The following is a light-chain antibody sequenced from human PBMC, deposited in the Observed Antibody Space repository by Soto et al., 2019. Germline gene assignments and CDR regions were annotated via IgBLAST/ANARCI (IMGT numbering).Light chain of an antibody. Sequence: EIVLTQSPATLSLSPGERATLSCRASQSVSSYLAWYQQKPGQAPRLLIYDASNRATGIPARFSGSGSGTDFTLTSRSLEPEDFAVYYCQQRSNWHTFGGGTKVEIK. J-gene: IGKJ4*01. CDR2: DAS. V-gene: IGKV3-11*01. CDR3: QQRSNWHT. CDR1: QSVSSY.